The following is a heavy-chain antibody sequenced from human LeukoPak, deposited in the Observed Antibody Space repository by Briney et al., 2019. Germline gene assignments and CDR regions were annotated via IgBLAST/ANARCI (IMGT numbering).Heavy chain of an antibody. CDR1: GYTFTSYY. CDR3: ARSEMDIVVGT. Sequence: SVKVSCXASGYTFTSYYMHWVRQAPGQGLEWMGRIIPIFGTANYAQKFQGRVTITTDESTSTAYMELSSLRSEDTAVYYCARSEMDIVVGTWGQGTLVTVSS. CDR2: IIPIFGTA. D-gene: IGHD2-15*01. J-gene: IGHJ5*02. V-gene: IGHV1-69*05.